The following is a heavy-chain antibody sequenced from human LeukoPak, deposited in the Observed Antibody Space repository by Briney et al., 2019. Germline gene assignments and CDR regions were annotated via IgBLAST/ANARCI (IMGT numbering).Heavy chain of an antibody. J-gene: IGHJ3*02. CDR1: GGSISSYY. D-gene: IGHD3-22*01. CDR3: ARGPYSYDSSGAFDI. V-gene: IGHV4-4*07. CDR2: IYTSGST. Sequence: SETLSLTCTVSGGSISSYYWSWIRQPAGKGLEWIGRIYTSGSTNYNPSLKSRVTMPVDTSKNQFSLKLSSVTAADTAVYFCARGPYSYDSSGAFDIWGQGTMVTVSS.